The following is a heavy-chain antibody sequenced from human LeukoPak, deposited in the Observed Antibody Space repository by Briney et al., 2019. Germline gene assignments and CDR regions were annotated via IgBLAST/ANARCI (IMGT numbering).Heavy chain of an antibody. Sequence: GGSLRLSCAASGFTFSSYAMTWVRQAPGKGREWVSAVSGSGGSTYYADSVKGRFTISRDNSKHTLYLQMNSLRAEDTAVYYCAKGAIAAAGTFDYWGQGTLVTVSS. CDR1: GFTFSSYA. V-gene: IGHV3-23*01. CDR2: VSGSGGST. CDR3: AKGAIAAAGTFDY. D-gene: IGHD6-13*01. J-gene: IGHJ4*02.